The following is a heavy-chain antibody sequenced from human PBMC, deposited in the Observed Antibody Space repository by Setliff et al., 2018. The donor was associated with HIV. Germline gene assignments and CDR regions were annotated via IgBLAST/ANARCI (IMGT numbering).Heavy chain of an antibody. J-gene: IGHJ6*02. CDR2: ISWDGGST. V-gene: IGHV3-43D*03. Sequence: GGSLSLSCAVSGFTFSNYAMHWVRQVPGKGLEWVSLISWDGGSTYYSDSVKGRFTISRDNRKNSLFLQMNSLRAEDTAFYYCAKDTYTNGWHTSNFYHYGLEVWGQGTTVTVSS. CDR1: GFTFSNYA. CDR3: AKDTYTNGWHTSNFYHYGLEV. D-gene: IGHD6-19*01.